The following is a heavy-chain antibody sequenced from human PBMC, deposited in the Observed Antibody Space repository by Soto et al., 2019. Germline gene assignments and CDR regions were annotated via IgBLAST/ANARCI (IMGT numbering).Heavy chain of an antibody. D-gene: IGHD5-18*01. CDR1: GGTFSSYA. CDR3: ARAGTAMVKRSIYYFDD. J-gene: IGHJ4*02. V-gene: IGHV1-69*13. Sequence: SVKVSCKASGGTFSSYAISWVRQAPGQGLEWMGGIIPIFGTANYAQKFQGRVTITADESTSTAYMELSSLRSEDTAVYYCARAGTAMVKRSIYYFDDWGQGTLVTVSS. CDR2: IIPIFGTA.